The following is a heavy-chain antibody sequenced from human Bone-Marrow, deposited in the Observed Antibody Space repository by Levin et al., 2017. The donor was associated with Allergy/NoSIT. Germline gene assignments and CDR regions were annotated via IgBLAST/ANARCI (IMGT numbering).Heavy chain of an antibody. Sequence: RAGGSLRLSCAASGFTFNNCAMSWVRQAPGKGLEWVSGISRSGENTYYADSVKGRFTISRDNSKNTLYLQMSRLRAEDTALYYCAKARRGTIGENQDYWGQGTLVTVSS. V-gene: IGHV3-23*01. CDR3: AKARRGTIGENQDY. D-gene: IGHD3-16*01. CDR1: GFTFNNCA. CDR2: ISRSGENT. J-gene: IGHJ4*02.